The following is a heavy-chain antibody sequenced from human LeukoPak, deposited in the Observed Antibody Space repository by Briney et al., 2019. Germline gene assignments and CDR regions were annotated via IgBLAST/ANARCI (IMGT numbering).Heavy chain of an antibody. Sequence: SVKVSCKASGYTFTYRYLHWVRQAPGQALEWMGWITPFNGNTNYAQKFQDRVTITRDRSMSTAYMELSSLRSEDTAVYYCARGLGPTDLDPWGQGTLVTVSS. D-gene: IGHD1-14*01. CDR2: ITPFNGNT. V-gene: IGHV1-45*02. CDR3: ARGLGPTDLDP. CDR1: GYTFTYRY. J-gene: IGHJ5*02.